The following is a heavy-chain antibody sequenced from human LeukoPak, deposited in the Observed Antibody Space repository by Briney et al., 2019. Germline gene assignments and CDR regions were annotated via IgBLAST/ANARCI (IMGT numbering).Heavy chain of an antibody. CDR3: ARGMRDGYIRLDAFDI. J-gene: IGHJ3*02. V-gene: IGHV1-2*02. Sequence: GASVKVSCKASGYTFTGYYMHWVRQAPGQGLEWMGWINPNSGGTNYAQKFQGRVTMTRDTSISTAYMELSRLRSDDTAVYYCARGMRDGYIRLDAFDIWGQGTMVTVSS. CDR2: INPNSGGT. CDR1: GYTFTGYY. D-gene: IGHD5-24*01.